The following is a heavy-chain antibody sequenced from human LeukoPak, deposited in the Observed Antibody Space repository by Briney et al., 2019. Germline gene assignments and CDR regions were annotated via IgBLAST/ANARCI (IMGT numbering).Heavy chain of an antibody. D-gene: IGHD1-26*01. J-gene: IGHJ4*02. V-gene: IGHV4-61*01. Sequence: SETLSLTCTVSGGSISSGSYYWSWIRQPPGKGLEWIGYIYYSGSTNYNPSLKSRVTISVDTSKNQFSLKLSSVTAADTAMYYCARGGTYGGAADYWGQGTLVTVSS. CDR3: ARGGTYGGAADY. CDR1: GGSISSGSYY. CDR2: IYYSGST.